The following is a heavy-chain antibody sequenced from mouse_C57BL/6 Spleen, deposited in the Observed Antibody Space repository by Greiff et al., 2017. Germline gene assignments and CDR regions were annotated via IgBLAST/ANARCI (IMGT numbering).Heavy chain of an antibody. Sequence: QVQLKQPGAELVRPESSVKLSCKASGYTFTSYWMHWVKQRPIQGLEWIGNIDPSDSETHYNQKFKDKATLTVDKSSSTAYMQLSSLTSEDSAVYYCARYYGGFDYWGQGTTLTVSS. J-gene: IGHJ2*01. CDR1: GYTFTSYW. CDR3: ARYYGGFDY. V-gene: IGHV1-52*01. CDR2: IDPSDSET. D-gene: IGHD1-1*01.